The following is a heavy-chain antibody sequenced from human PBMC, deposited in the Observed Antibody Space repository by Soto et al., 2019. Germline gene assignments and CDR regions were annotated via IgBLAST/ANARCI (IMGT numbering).Heavy chain of an antibody. V-gene: IGHV3-64*01. D-gene: IGHD6-13*01. CDR1: GFTFSSYA. J-gene: IGHJ1*01. Sequence: EVQLVESGGGLVQPGGSLRLSCAASGFTFSSYAMHWVRQAPGKGLEYVSAISSNGGSTYYANSVKGRFTISRDNSKNTLYLQMGSLRAEDMAVYYCAREEGSSWRSFQHWGQGTLVTVSS. CDR3: AREEGSSWRSFQH. CDR2: ISSNGGST.